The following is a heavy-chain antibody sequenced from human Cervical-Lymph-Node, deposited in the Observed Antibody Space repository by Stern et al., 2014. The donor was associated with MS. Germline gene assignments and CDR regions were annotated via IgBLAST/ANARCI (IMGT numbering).Heavy chain of an antibody. J-gene: IGHJ4*02. D-gene: IGHD1-1*01. Sequence: VQLVQSGGGVIQPGGSLRLSCTASGFTVSRDYMTWVRQAPGQGLEWVSLISNVGSAFYTDYVKGRFTISRDDSKNTVYLHMTSLRAEDTAMYYCARDTSSPERSDWWGQGTLVTVSS. CDR3: ARDTSSPERSDW. V-gene: IGHV3-53*01. CDR1: GFTVSRDY. CDR2: ISNVGSA.